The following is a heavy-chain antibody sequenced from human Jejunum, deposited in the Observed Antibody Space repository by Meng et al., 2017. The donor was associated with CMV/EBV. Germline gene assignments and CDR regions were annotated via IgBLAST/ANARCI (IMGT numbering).Heavy chain of an antibody. CDR2: ISHSGRT. Sequence: VAGGSFSGYQWGWIRQPPGKGLEWIGEISHSGRTNYNPSLKSRVTISLDTSTNEFSLRLSSVTAADTAVYYCARHTPYYNSGSVSDYWGQGTLVTVSS. CDR1: GGSFSGYQ. V-gene: IGHV4-34*01. J-gene: IGHJ4*02. D-gene: IGHD3-10*01. CDR3: ARHTPYYNSGSVSDY.